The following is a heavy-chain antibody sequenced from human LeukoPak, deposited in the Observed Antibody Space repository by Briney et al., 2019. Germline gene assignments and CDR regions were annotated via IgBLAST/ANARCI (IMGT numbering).Heavy chain of an antibody. CDR1: GFTFSSYA. V-gene: IGHV3-30-3*01. CDR2: ISYDGSNK. Sequence: GRSLRLSCAASGFTFSSYAMHWVRQAPGKGLEWVAVISYDGSNKYYADSVKGRFTISRDNSKNTLYLQMNSLRAEDTAVYYCARADGDYYYYYGMDVWGQGTTVTVSS. J-gene: IGHJ6*02. CDR3: ARADGDYYYYYGMDV.